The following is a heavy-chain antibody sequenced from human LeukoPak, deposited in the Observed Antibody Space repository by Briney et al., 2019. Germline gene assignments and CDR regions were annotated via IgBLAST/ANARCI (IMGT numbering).Heavy chain of an antibody. D-gene: IGHD2-2*01. V-gene: IGHV4-30-2*01. CDR1: GGSISSGGYS. J-gene: IGHJ3*02. CDR3: ARVVVVPAARGAFDI. CDR2: IYHSGST. Sequence: PPKTLSLTCAVSGGSISSGGYSWSWIRQPPGKGLEWIGYIYHSGSTYYNPSLKSRVTISVDRSKNQFSLKLSSVTAADTAVYYCARVVVVPAARGAFDIWGQGTMVTVSS.